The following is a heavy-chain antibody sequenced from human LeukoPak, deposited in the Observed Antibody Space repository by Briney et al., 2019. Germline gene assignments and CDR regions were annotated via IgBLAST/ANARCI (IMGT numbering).Heavy chain of an antibody. CDR3: ARGADCSGGSCLPYYYYGMDV. D-gene: IGHD2-15*01. CDR1: GFTFSSYG. V-gene: IGHV3-33*01. J-gene: IGHJ6*02. CDR2: IWYDGSNK. Sequence: GGSLRLSCAASGFTFSSYGMHWVRQAPGKGLEWVAVIWYDGSNKYYADSVKGRFTISRDNSKNTLYLQMNSLRAEDTAVYYCARGADCSGGSCLPYYYYGMDVWGQGTTVTVSS.